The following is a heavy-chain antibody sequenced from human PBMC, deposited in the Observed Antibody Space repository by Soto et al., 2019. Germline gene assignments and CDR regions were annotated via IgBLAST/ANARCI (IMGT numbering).Heavy chain of an antibody. D-gene: IGHD3-10*01. J-gene: IGHJ5*02. Sequence: ASVKVSCKASGYTFTGYYMHWVRQAPGQGLEWMGWINPNSGGTNYAQKFQGRVTMTRDTSISTAYMELSRLRSDDTAVYYCARDYYANNWFDPWGQGXLVTVYS. CDR3: ARDYYANNWFDP. V-gene: IGHV1-2*02. CDR1: GYTFTGYY. CDR2: INPNSGGT.